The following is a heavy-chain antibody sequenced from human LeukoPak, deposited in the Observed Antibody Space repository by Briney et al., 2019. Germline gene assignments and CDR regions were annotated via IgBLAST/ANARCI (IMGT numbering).Heavy chain of an antibody. J-gene: IGHJ4*02. V-gene: IGHV3-23*01. CDR1: GFTFSSYA. CDR3: AKDRHLGESSLYPPFDY. D-gene: IGHD3-16*02. CDR2: ISGSGGST. Sequence: GGSLRLSCAASGFTFSSYAMSWVRQAPGKGLEWVSAISGSGGSTYYADSVKGRFTISRDNSKNTLHLQMNSLRAEDTAVYYCAKDRHLGESSLYPPFDYWGQGTLVTVSS.